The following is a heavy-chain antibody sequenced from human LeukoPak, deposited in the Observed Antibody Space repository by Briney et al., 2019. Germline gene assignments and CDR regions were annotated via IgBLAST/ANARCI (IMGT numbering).Heavy chain of an antibody. CDR3: ATEKGSSGSYYNPPGY. J-gene: IGHJ4*02. CDR2: VDPEDGET. D-gene: IGHD3-10*01. CDR1: GYTFTDYY. V-gene: IGHV1-69-2*01. Sequence: ASVKVSCKVSGYTFTDYYMHWVQQAPGKGLEWMGLVDPEDGETIYAEKFQGRVTITADTSTDTAYMELSSLRSEDTAVYYCATEKGSSGSYYNPPGYWGQGTLVTVSS.